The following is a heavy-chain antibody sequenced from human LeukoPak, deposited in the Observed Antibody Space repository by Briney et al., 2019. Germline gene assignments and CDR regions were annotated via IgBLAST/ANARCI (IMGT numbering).Heavy chain of an antibody. CDR3: AKDNDGAAAGSFDY. CDR1: GFTFSSYG. J-gene: IGHJ4*02. Sequence: GRSLRLSCAASGFTFSSYGMHWVRQAPGKGLEWVAFIRYDGSNNYYADSVKGRFTISRDNSKNTLYLQMNSLRAEDTAVYYCAKDNDGAAAGSFDYWGQGTLVTVSS. CDR2: IRYDGSNN. D-gene: IGHD6-13*01. V-gene: IGHV3-30*02.